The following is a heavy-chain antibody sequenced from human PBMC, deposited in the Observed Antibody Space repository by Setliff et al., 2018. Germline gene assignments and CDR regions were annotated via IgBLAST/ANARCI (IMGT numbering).Heavy chain of an antibody. CDR2: ITQDGSDK. J-gene: IGHJ4*02. D-gene: IGHD4-17*01. CDR3: VRQRKDYVDCYYFDY. V-gene: IGHV3-7*01. Sequence: GGSLRLSCVASGFTVNDNCMKWVRQAPGKGLEWVANITQDGSDKYYADSVKGRFTISRDNAKNSLYLQMNSLRAEDTAVYYCVRQRKDYVDCYYFDYWGQGTMVTVSS. CDR1: GFTVNDNC.